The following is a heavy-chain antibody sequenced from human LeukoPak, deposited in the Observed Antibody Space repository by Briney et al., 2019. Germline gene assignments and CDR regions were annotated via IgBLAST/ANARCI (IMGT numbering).Heavy chain of an antibody. CDR3: ARAVSSGYYYRNWFDP. J-gene: IGHJ5*02. D-gene: IGHD3-22*01. V-gene: IGHV4-4*07. CDR1: GGSISSYY. Sequence: PSETLSLTCTVSGGSISSYYWSWIRQPAGKGLEWIGCIYTSGSTNYNPSLKSRVTMSVDTSKNQFSLKLSSVTAADTAVYYCARAVSSGYYYRNWFDPWGQGTLVTVSS. CDR2: IYTSGST.